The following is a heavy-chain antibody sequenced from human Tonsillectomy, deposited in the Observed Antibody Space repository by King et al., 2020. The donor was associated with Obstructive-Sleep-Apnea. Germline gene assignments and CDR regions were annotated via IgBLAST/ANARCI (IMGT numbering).Heavy chain of an antibody. Sequence: VQLVESGGGVVQPGRSLRLSCAASGFTFSSYGMHWVRQAPGKGLEWVAGIWYDGSNKYYADSVKGRFTNSRDNSKNTLYLQMNSLRAEDTTVYYCARDRGEMATLDYWGQGTLVTVSS. CDR1: GFTFSSYG. CDR3: ARDRGEMATLDY. V-gene: IGHV3-33*01. CDR2: IWYDGSNK. D-gene: IGHD5-24*01. J-gene: IGHJ4*02.